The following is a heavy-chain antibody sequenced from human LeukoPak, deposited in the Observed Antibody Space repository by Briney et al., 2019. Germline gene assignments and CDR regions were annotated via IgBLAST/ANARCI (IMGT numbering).Heavy chain of an antibody. CDR1: GGSISSYY. V-gene: IGHV4-59*01. Sequence: SETLSLTCTVSGGSISSYYWSWIRQPPGKGLEWIGYIYYSGSTNYNPSLKSRVTISVDTSKNQFSLKLSSVTAADTAMYYCARGIDWGSGRYFDYWGQGTLVTVSS. CDR3: ARGIDWGSGRYFDY. D-gene: IGHD6-19*01. CDR2: IYYSGST. J-gene: IGHJ4*02.